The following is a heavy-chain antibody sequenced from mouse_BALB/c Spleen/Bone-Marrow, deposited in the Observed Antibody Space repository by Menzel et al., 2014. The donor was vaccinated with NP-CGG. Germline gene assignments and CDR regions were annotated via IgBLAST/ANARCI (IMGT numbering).Heavy chain of an antibody. J-gene: IGHJ3*01. Sequence: SYWMNWVKQRPEQGLEWIGRIDPYDSETHYNQKFKDKAILTVDKSSSTAYTQLSSLTSEDSAVYYCARGRDYDVFSYWGQGTLVTVSA. CDR2: IDPYDSET. D-gene: IGHD2-4*01. V-gene: IGHV1-74*01. CDR3: ARGRDYDVFSY. CDR1: SYW.